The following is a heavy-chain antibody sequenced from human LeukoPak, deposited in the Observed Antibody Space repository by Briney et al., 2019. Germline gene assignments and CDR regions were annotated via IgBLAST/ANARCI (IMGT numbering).Heavy chain of an antibody. CDR1: GFTFSSYG. Sequence: GGSLRLSCAASGFTFSSYGMHWVRQAPGKGLEWVAFIRYDGSNKYYADSVKGRFTISRDNSKNTLYLQMNSLRAEDTAVYYCAKDNIDTYYYDSSGYPDAFDIWGQGTMVTVSS. V-gene: IGHV3-30*02. CDR3: AKDNIDTYYYDSSGYPDAFDI. D-gene: IGHD3-22*01. J-gene: IGHJ3*02. CDR2: IRYDGSNK.